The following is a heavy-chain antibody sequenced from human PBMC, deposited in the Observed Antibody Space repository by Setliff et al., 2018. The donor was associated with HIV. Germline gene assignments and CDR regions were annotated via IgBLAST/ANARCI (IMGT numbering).Heavy chain of an antibody. V-gene: IGHV4-39*01. Sequence: SETLSLTCTVSGGSISRSSYYWGWVRQAPGKGPEWIGSIDHSGSTYYNPSLKRRLNIPIDTSKNQFSLQLTSVTASDTCVYFCSRHGTYYHRFDYWGHGTPVTVSS. J-gene: IGHJ4*01. CDR3: SRHGTYYHRFDY. CDR1: GGSISRSSYY. CDR2: IDHSGST. D-gene: IGHD3-10*01.